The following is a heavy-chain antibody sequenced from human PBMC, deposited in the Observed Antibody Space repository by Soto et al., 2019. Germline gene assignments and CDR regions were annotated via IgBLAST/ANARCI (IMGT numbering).Heavy chain of an antibody. D-gene: IGHD2-15*01. CDR3: ARKVVAATLYNWFDP. CDR1: GGTFSSYA. V-gene: IGHV1-69*13. CDR2: IIPIFGTA. Sequence: SVKVSCKASGGTFSSYAISWVRQAPGQGLEWMGGIIPIFGTANYAQKFQGRVTITADESTSTAYMELSSLRSEDTAVYYCARKVVAATLYNWFDPWGQGTLVTVSS. J-gene: IGHJ5*02.